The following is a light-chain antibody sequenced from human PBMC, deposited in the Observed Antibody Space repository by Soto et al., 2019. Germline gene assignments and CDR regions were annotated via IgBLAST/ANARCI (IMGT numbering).Light chain of an antibody. CDR1: QVIISY. V-gene: IGKV1-39*01. CDR2: GAS. CDR3: QQTQTVPYT. Sequence: DIQMTQSPSSLSASVGDRVTITCRSSQVIISYVSWYQQSSEKAPKLLVIGASTLRTGVPSRFRASGSGTEFALSISKLQPEDLATYYWQQTQTVPYTFGPGTRLEI. J-gene: IGKJ3*01.